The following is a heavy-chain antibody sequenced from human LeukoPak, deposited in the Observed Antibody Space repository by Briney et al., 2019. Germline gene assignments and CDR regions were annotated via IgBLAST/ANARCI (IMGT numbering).Heavy chain of an antibody. CDR2: IKQDGSEK. V-gene: IGHV3-7*01. D-gene: IGHD5-18*01. J-gene: IGHJ4*02. Sequence: GGSLRLSCAASGFTFSSYWMSWVRQAPGRGLEWVANIKQDGSEKYYVDSVKGRFTISRDNAKNSLYLQMNSLRAEDTAVYFCATKGYSYAKGYWGQGTLVTVSS. CDR3: ATKGYSYAKGY. CDR1: GFTFSSYW.